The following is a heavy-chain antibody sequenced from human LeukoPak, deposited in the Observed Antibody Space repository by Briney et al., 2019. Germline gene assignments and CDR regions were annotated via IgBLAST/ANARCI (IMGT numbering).Heavy chain of an antibody. D-gene: IGHD3-22*01. CDR3: ARPWYYYDSSGYSDPSDAFDI. J-gene: IGHJ3*02. V-gene: IGHV1-69*13. CDR1: GGTFSSYA. CDR2: IIPIFGTA. Sequence: ASVKVSCKASGGTFSSYAISWVLQAPGQGLEWMGGIIPIFGTANYAQKFQGRVTITADESTSTAYMELSSLRSEDTAVYYCARPWYYYDSSGYSDPSDAFDIWGQGTMVTVSS.